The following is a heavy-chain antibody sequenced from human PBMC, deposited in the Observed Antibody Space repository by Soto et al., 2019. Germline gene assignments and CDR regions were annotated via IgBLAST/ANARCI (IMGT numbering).Heavy chain of an antibody. CDR1: GGSISSYY. V-gene: IGHV4-59*01. CDR3: ARERAVAGSFDF. J-gene: IGHJ1*01. Sequence: SETLSLTCTVSGGSISSYYWSWIRQPPGKGLEWIGYIYYTGSTDNNPSLKSRVTISVDTSKNQFSLKLSSVTAADTVVYYCARERAVAGSFDFCGQGTLVPVSS. D-gene: IGHD6-19*01. CDR2: IYYTGST.